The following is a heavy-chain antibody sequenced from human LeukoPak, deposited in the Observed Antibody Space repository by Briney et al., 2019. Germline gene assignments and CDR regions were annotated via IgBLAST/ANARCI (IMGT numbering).Heavy chain of an antibody. J-gene: IGHJ4*02. V-gene: IGHV3-30*04. D-gene: IGHD2-15*01. Sequence: GSLRLSCAASGFTFSSYPMHWVRQAPGKGLEWVAVIGYDGVNKFYTDSVKGRFTTSRDDSKNTLYLQMDSLRAEDTAVYYCAKIRSEVVVAATNYWGQGTLVSVSS. CDR1: GFTFSSYP. CDR3: AKIRSEVVVAATNY. CDR2: IGYDGVNK.